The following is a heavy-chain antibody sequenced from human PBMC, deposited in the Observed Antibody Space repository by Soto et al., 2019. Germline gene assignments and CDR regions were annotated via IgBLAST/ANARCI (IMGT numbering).Heavy chain of an antibody. CDR3: ARDRGWSLFDY. V-gene: IGHV3-74*01. J-gene: IGHJ4*02. D-gene: IGHD6-19*01. CDR2: TNSDGSDT. Sequence: PGGSPRLCCEACEFTFCSYWLSWVRQAPGKGLVWVSRTNSDGSDTSYADSVKGRFTISRDNAKNTLYLQMNSLRAEDTAVYYCARDRGWSLFDYWGQGTLVTVSS. CDR1: EFTFCSYW.